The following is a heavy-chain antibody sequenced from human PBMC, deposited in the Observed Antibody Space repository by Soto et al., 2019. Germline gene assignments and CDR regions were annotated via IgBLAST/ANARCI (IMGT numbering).Heavy chain of an antibody. CDR1: GYTFTGYY. V-gene: IGHV1-2*04. Sequence: QVQLVQSGAEVKKPGASVKVSCKASGYTFTGYYMHWVRQAPGQGLEWMGWINPNSGGTNYAKKSQGWVTMTRDTSNSTAYMELSRLRSDDTAVYYCARRVDRYYYYGMDVWGQGTTVTVSS. CDR3: ARRVDRYYYYGMDV. J-gene: IGHJ6*02. CDR2: INPNSGGT.